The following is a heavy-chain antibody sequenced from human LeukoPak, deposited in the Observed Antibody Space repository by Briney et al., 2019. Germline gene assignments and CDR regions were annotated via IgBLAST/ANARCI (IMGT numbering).Heavy chain of an antibody. Sequence: PGGSLRLSCAASGFTFSSYEMHWVRQAPGKGLEWVSYISSGSTIYYADSVKGRFTISRDNAKNSLYLQMNSLRAEDTAVYYCAELGITMIGGVWGKGTTVTISS. V-gene: IGHV3-48*03. J-gene: IGHJ6*04. CDR3: AELGITMIGGV. CDR2: ISSGSTI. D-gene: IGHD3-10*02. CDR1: GFTFSSYE.